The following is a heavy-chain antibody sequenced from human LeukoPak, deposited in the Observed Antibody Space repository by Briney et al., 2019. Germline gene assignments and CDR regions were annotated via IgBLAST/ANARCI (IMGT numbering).Heavy chain of an antibody. CDR3: ARGGNYQLLWNWFDP. CDR2: INPNSGGT. Sequence: ASVKVSCKASGYTFTGYYMHWVRQAPGQGLEWMGWINPNSGGTNCAQKFQGRVTMTRDTSISTAYMELSRLRSDDTAVYYCARGGNYQLLWNWFDPWGQGTLVTVSS. CDR1: GYTFTGYY. V-gene: IGHV1-2*02. D-gene: IGHD2-2*01. J-gene: IGHJ5*02.